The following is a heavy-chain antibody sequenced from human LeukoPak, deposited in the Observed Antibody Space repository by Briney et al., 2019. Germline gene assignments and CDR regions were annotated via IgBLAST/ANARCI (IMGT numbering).Heavy chain of an antibody. V-gene: IGHV3-30*04. J-gene: IGHJ3*02. CDR3: ARVTAAGTWVDAFDI. D-gene: IGHD6-13*01. Sequence: GGSLRLSCAASGFTFSSYAMHWVRQAPGKGLEWVAVISYDGSNKYYADSVKGRFTISRDNSKNTLYLQMNSLRAEDTAVYYCARVTAAGTWVDAFDIWGQGTMVTVSS. CDR2: ISYDGSNK. CDR1: GFTFSSYA.